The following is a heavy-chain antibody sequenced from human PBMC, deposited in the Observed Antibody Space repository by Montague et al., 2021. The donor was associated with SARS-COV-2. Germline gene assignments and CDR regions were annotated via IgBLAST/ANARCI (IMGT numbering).Heavy chain of an antibody. CDR2: MNPNSGNT. V-gene: IGHV1-8*02. CDR3: ARASLVRGVIITRVRYSYYMDV. Sequence: SAKVSCKASGYTFTRYDINWVRQAAGQGLEWMGWMNPNSGNTGYAQKLQGRVTMTRDTSMNTAYMELSSLRSEDTAVYYCARASLVRGVIITRVRYSYYMDVWGKGTTVTVS. CDR1: GYTFTRYD. J-gene: IGHJ6*03. D-gene: IGHD3-10*01.